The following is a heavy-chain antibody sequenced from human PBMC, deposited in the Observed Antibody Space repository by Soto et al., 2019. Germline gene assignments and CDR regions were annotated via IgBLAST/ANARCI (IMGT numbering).Heavy chain of an antibody. CDR2: FYYSGTT. CDR3: ARQPPGGDDSFDV. V-gene: IGHV4-59*08. Sequence: QVQLQESGPGLVKPLETLSLTCAVSGGSISNYYWSWIRQTPGKRLEWIGYFYYSGTTKYNPSLKSRVTISEDPSKNQFSLELTPLTAADTAVYYCARQPPGGDDSFDVWGQGTMVTVSS. D-gene: IGHD3-16*01. CDR1: GGSISNYY. J-gene: IGHJ3*01.